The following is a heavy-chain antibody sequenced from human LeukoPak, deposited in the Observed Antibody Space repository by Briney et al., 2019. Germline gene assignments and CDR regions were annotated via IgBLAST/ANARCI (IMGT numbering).Heavy chain of an antibody. Sequence: SETLSLTCTVSGCSISSSSYYWGWLRQPPGKELECIGSIYYSGSTYYNPSLKSRVTISVDTSKNQFSLKLSSVTAADTAVYYCARVATGKFYYYYYYYMDVWGKGTTVTVSS. CDR3: ARVATGKFYYYYYYYMDV. CDR2: IYYSGST. CDR1: GCSISSSSYY. J-gene: IGHJ6*03. D-gene: IGHD1-1*01. V-gene: IGHV4-39*07.